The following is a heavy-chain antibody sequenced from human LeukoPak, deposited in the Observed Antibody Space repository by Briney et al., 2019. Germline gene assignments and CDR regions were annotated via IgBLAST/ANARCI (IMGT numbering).Heavy chain of an antibody. Sequence: GGSLRLSCAASEFTFSSYAMHWVRQAPGKGLEWVAVISYDGSNKYYADSVKGRFTISRDNSKNTLYLQMNSLRAEDTAVYYCARDDRLRYSSSWYNFDYWGQGTLVTVSS. D-gene: IGHD6-13*01. CDR1: EFTFSSYA. CDR3: ARDDRLRYSSSWYNFDY. J-gene: IGHJ4*02. CDR2: ISYDGSNK. V-gene: IGHV3-30-3*01.